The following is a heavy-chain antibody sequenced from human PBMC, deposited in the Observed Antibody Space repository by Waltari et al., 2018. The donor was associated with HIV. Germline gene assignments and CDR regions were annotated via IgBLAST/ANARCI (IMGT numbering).Heavy chain of an antibody. D-gene: IGHD3-16*01. CDR1: GGSISSGSYY. CDR2: IYTSGST. CDR3: ARVRGSPGDFDY. Sequence: QVQLQESGPGLVKPSQTLSLTCTVSGGSISSGSYYWSWIRQPAGKGLEWIGRIYTSGSTNYNPSLKSRVTISVDTSKNQFSLKLSSVTAADTAVYYCARVRGSPGDFDYWGQGTLVTVSS. J-gene: IGHJ4*02. V-gene: IGHV4-61*02.